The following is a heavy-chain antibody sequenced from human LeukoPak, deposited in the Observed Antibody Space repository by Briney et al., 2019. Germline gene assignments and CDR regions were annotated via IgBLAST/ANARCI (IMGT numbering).Heavy chain of an antibody. CDR3: AKDDIAVAGAFDY. CDR1: GFTSSSYA. Sequence: PGGSLRLSCAATGFTSSSYAMSWVRQAPGKGLEWVSAISGSGGSTYYADSVKGRFTISRDNSKNTLYLQMNSLRAEDTAVYYCAKDDIAVAGAFDYWGQGTLVTVSS. CDR2: ISGSGGST. J-gene: IGHJ4*02. V-gene: IGHV3-23*01. D-gene: IGHD6-19*01.